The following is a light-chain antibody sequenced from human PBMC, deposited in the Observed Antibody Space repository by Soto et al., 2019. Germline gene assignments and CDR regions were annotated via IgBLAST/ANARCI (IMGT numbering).Light chain of an antibody. CDR3: AAWDDSLNGYV. CDR1: SSNIGSNA. J-gene: IGLJ1*01. V-gene: IGLV1-44*01. CDR2: RDY. Sequence: QSVLTQPPSASGTPGQRVTMSCSGGSSNIGSNAVSWYQQLPGMAPNLLISRDYQRPSGVPDRFSGSKSGTSASLAISGLQSEDEADYYGAAWDDSLNGYVFGTGTKVTVL.